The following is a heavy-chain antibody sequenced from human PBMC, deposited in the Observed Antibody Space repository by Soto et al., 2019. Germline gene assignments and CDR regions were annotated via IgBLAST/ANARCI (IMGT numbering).Heavy chain of an antibody. CDR3: AHSVGNSVPYYYYGMDV. D-gene: IGHD4-4*01. J-gene: IGHJ6*02. V-gene: IGHV2-5*01. Sequence: SGPTLVNPTQTLTLTCTFSGFSLSTSGVGVGWIRQPPGKALEWLALIYWNDDKRYSPSLKSRLTITKDTSKNQVVLTMTNMDPVDTATYHCAHSVGNSVPYYYYGMDVWGQGTTVTVSS. CDR2: IYWNDDK. CDR1: GFSLSTSGVG.